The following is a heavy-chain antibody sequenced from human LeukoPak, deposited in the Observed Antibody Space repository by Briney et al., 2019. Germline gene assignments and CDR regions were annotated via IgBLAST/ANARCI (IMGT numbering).Heavy chain of an antibody. CDR2: ISYDGSNK. Sequence: PGRSLRLSCAASGFTFSSYGMHWVRQAPGKGLEWVAVISYDGSNKYYADSVKGRFTISRDNSKNTLYLQMNSLRAEDTAVYYCAKDHHYYDSSGTFDYWGQGTLVTVYS. D-gene: IGHD3-22*01. CDR3: AKDHHYYDSSGTFDY. CDR1: GFTFSSYG. J-gene: IGHJ4*02. V-gene: IGHV3-30*18.